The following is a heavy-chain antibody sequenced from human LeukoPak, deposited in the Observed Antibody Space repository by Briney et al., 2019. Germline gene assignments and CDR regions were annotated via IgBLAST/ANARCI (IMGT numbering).Heavy chain of an antibody. CDR3: ARKADYGDYENAFDI. V-gene: IGHV1-69*04. J-gene: IGHJ3*02. D-gene: IGHD4-17*01. Sequence: SVKVSRKASGGTFSSYAISWVRQAPGQGLEWMGRIIPILGIANYAQKFQGRVTITADKSTSTAYMELSSLRSEDTAVYYCARKADYGDYENAFDIWGQGTMVTVSS. CDR2: IIPILGIA. CDR1: GGTFSSYA.